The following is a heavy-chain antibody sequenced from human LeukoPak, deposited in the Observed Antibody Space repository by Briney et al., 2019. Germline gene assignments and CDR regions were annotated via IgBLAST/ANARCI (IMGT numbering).Heavy chain of an antibody. CDR2: IYCSGST. D-gene: IGHD1-26*01. V-gene: IGHV4-59*01. CDR3: ARGDGSYGAFDI. J-gene: IGHJ3*02. CDR1: GGSISSYY. Sequence: SETLSLTCTVSGGSISSYYWSWIRQPPGKGLEWIGYIYCSGSTNYNPSLKSRVTISVDTSKNQFSLKLSSVTAADTAVYYCARGDGSYGAFDIWGQGTMVTVSS.